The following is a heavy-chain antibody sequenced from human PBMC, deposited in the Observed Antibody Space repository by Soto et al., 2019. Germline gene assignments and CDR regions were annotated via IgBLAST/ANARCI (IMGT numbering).Heavy chain of an antibody. CDR1: GGSILDSTYY. Sequence: QLLLQESGPGLVKPSETLSLTCTVSGGSILDSTYYWAWIRQSPGKGLEWIGTIFYSGGTFYTPSLXXXVXXSVDTSNNHFSLQLSSVTAADAAVYYCARQASGYYYGWFDPWGQGTLVTVSS. CDR3: ARQASGYYYGWFDP. D-gene: IGHD3-22*01. J-gene: IGHJ5*02. CDR2: IFYSGGT. V-gene: IGHV4-39*01.